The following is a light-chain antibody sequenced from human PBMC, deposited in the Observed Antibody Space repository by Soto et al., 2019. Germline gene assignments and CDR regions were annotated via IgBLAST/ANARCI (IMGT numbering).Light chain of an antibody. V-gene: IGKV3-15*01. J-gene: IGKJ1*01. Sequence: EIVTTQSLATLSESPVERATXSCRASQSVSSTLAWYQQKPGHAPRLLFYVASTSPTVIPDRFSGSGSGTEFTLIISRLKREDFAVYYFQQYGSSGTFGQGTKLDI. CDR2: VAS. CDR3: QQYGSSGT. CDR1: QSVSST.